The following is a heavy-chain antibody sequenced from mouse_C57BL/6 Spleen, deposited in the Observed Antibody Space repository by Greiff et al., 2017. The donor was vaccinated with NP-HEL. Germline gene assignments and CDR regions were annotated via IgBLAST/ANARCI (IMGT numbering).Heavy chain of an antibody. CDR1: GYTFTSYW. Sequence: VQLQQSGTVLARPGASVKMSCKTSGYTFTSYWMHWVKQRPGQGLEWIGAIYPGNSDTSYNQKFKGKAKLTAVTSASTAYMELSSLTNEDSAVYYCTRWRYDYDDYYAMDYWGQGTSVTVSS. V-gene: IGHV1-5*01. J-gene: IGHJ4*01. CDR2: IYPGNSDT. CDR3: TRWRYDYDDYYAMDY. D-gene: IGHD2-4*01.